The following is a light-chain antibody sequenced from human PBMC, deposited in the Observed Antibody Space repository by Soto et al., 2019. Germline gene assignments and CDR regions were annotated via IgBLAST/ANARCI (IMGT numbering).Light chain of an antibody. CDR2: DAS. V-gene: IGKV3-20*01. Sequence: EFVLTQSPGTLSLSPGERATLSCRASQTVRNNYLAWYQQKPGQAPRLRIYDASNRATGIPARGIVMLSWTEITLTISSLESEDLSVYVGQQYADRPRTFVQVTKVYIK. J-gene: IGKJ1*01. CDR3: QQYADRPRT. CDR1: QTVRNNY.